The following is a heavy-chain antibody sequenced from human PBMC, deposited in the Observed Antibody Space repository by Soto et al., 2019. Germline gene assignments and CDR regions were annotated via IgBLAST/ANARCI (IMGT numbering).Heavy chain of an antibody. CDR1: GGSISSSSYY. J-gene: IGHJ3*02. Sequence: SETLSLTCTVSGGSISSSSYYWGWIRQPPGKGLEWIGSIYYSGSTYYNPSLKSRVTISVDTSKNQFSLKLSSVTAADTAVYYCARHYSGYDNAAFDIWGQGTMVTVSS. D-gene: IGHD5-12*01. CDR2: IYYSGST. V-gene: IGHV4-39*01. CDR3: ARHYSGYDNAAFDI.